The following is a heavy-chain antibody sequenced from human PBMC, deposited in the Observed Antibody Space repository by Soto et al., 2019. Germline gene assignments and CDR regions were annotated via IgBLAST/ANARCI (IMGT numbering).Heavy chain of an antibody. CDR3: ARSCSSTSCYGGRYYYYYGMDV. V-gene: IGHV1-69*01. CDR2: IIPIFGTA. J-gene: IGHJ6*02. CDR1: GGTFSSYA. Sequence: QVQLVQSGAEVKKPGSSVKVSCKASGGTFSSYAISWVRQAPGQGLEWMGGIIPIFGTANYAQKFPGGVPITADESKSTAYMELSSLRSEETAVYYCARSCSSTSCYGGRYYYYYGMDVWGQGTTVTVSS. D-gene: IGHD2-2*01.